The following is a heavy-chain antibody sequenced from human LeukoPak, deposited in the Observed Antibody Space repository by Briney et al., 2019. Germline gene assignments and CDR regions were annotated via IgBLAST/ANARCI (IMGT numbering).Heavy chain of an antibody. Sequence: ASVKVSCKASGYTLTNYNISWVRQAPGQGLEWMGWINPNSGGTNYAQKFPGRVTMTRDTSINTVYMELSRLRFDDTAVYYCARVPPYDILTGKYFDYWGQGTLVTVSS. J-gene: IGHJ4*02. CDR1: GYTLTNYN. CDR2: INPNSGGT. D-gene: IGHD3-9*01. V-gene: IGHV1-2*02. CDR3: ARVPPYDILTGKYFDY.